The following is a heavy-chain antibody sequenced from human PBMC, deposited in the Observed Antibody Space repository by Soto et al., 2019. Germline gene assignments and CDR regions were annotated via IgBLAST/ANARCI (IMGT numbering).Heavy chain of an antibody. CDR3: VKQAHGLDGVAFDY. CDR1: GFIFSVST. CDR2: VSTSGRST. Sequence: GVSLRLSCSASGFIFSVSTIYWVRQVPGKGLEAISAVSTSGRSTYYADSVKDRFTISRDNSKNTLFLQMGSLRPEDTAIYYCVKQAHGLDGVAFDYWGQGTQVTVSA. D-gene: IGHD3-16*01. J-gene: IGHJ4*02. V-gene: IGHV3-64D*06.